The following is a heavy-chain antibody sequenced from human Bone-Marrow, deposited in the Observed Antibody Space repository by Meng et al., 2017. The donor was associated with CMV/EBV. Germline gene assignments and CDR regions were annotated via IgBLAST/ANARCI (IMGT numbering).Heavy chain of an antibody. CDR1: GFTVSSNY. Sequence: GKSLKISCAASGFTVSSNYMSWVRQAPGKGLEWVSVIYSGGSTYYADSVKGRFTISRDNSKIPLYLKMHSPRPEDTAVYYCAGNTAPARYYYGMDVWGQGTTVTVSS. CDR3: AGNTAPARYYYGMDV. CDR2: IYSGGST. V-gene: IGHV3-53*01. J-gene: IGHJ6*02. D-gene: IGHD5-18*01.